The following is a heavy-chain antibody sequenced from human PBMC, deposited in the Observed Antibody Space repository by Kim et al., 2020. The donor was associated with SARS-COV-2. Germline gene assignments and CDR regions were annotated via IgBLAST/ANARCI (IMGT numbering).Heavy chain of an antibody. CDR3: ARGGSYGSGSYSQYGMDV. D-gene: IGHD3-10*01. CDR2: VSNSGSP. CDR1: GGSISNYF. J-gene: IGHJ6*01. V-gene: IGHV4-59*13. Sequence: SETLSLTCTVSGGSISNYFWSWIRHFPGKGLEWIGYVSNSGSPNYNLSLKSRVTISVNTPKNQFSLKLTSLTAADTAVYFCARGGSYGSGSYSQYGMDV.